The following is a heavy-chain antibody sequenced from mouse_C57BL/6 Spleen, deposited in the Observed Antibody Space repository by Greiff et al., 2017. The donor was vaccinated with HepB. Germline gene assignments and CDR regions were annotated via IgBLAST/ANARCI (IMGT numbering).Heavy chain of an antibody. V-gene: IGHV1-64*01. CDR1: GYTFTSYW. D-gene: IGHD2-10*02. Sequence: QVQLQQPGAELVKPGASVKLSCTASGYTFTSYWMHWVKQRPGQGLEWIGMIHPNSGSTNYNEKFKSKATLTVDKSSSTAYMQLSSLTSEDSAVYYCARKGYGDKQSYWCFDVWGTGTTVTVSS. CDR3: ARKGYGDKQSYWCFDV. J-gene: IGHJ1*03. CDR2: IHPNSGST.